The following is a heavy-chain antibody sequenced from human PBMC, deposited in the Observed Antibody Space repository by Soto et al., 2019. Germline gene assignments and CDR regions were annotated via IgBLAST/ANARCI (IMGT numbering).Heavy chain of an antibody. CDR1: GYMFPSYG. Sequence: QVQLVQSGAEVKKPGATVKVSCKASGYMFPSYGITWVRQAPGQGLEWMGWISGYNGNTNYAQKFQGRVTLTTDTATTTADLELMSLTADDTAVYYCAREHRKNVVLFPAAFYYYYMDIVGKGTTVTVSS. V-gene: IGHV1-18*01. D-gene: IGHD2-21*01. J-gene: IGHJ6*03. CDR3: AREHRKNVVLFPAAFYYYYMDI. CDR2: ISGYNGNT.